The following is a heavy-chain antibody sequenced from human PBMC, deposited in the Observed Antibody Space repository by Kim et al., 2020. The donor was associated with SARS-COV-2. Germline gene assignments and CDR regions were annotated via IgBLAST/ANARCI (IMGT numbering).Heavy chain of an antibody. J-gene: IGHJ4*02. V-gene: IGHV3-49*02. CDR3: TRARGGSYDY. D-gene: IGHD1-26*01. Sequence: TTEYAASVKGRFTISRDDSKSIAYLQMNSLKTEDTAVYYCTRARGGSYDYWGQGTLVTVSS. CDR2: TT.